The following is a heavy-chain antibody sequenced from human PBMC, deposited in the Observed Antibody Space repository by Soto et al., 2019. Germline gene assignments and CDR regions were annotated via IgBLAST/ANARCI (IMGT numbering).Heavy chain of an antibody. J-gene: IGHJ3*02. CDR3: AADLGLTYYDFWSGYYTGGAFDI. CDR2: IVVGSGNT. Sequence: SVKVSCKAAGFTFTSSAMQLVRQARGQRLEWIGWIVVGSGNTNYAQKFQERVTITRDMSTSTAYMELSSLRSEDAAVYYCAADLGLTYYDFWSGYYTGGAFDIWGQGTMVTVSS. D-gene: IGHD3-3*01. V-gene: IGHV1-58*02. CDR1: GFTFTSSA.